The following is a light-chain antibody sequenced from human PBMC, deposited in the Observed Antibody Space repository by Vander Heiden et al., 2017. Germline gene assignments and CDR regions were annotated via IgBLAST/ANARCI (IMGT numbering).Light chain of an antibody. V-gene: IGLV2-14*03. CDR2: DVA. CDR1: NNDVGAYNY. Sequence: QSALTQPASVSGSPGQSITISCTGTNNDVGAYNYVPWYQQHPGEAPKLMIFDVAYRPSGISNRFSGSKSGNTASLTISGLQAEDEAAYYCSSYTGSSTIFGGGTQLTVL. J-gene: IGLJ2*01. CDR3: SSYTGSSTI.